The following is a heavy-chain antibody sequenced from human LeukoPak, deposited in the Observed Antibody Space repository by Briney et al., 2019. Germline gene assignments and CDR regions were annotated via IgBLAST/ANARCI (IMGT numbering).Heavy chain of an antibody. J-gene: IGHJ6*03. CDR3: ARGGSGSSWYGFYYYYMDV. V-gene: IGHV1-8*01. D-gene: IGHD6-13*01. CDR2: MNPNSGNT. Sequence: ASVKASCKASGYTFTSYDINWVRQATGQGLEWMGWMNPNSGNTGYAQNFQGRVTMTRNTSISTAYMELSSLRSEDTAVYYCARGGSGSSWYGFYYYYMDVWGKGTTVTVSS. CDR1: GYTFTSYD.